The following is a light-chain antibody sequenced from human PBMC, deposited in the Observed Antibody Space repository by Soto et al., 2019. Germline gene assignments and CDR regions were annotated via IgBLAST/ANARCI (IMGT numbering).Light chain of an antibody. CDR2: DVS. V-gene: IGLV2-14*01. CDR3: SSYTSATTYV. CDR1: SSDVGAYNY. Sequence: SALTQPASVSGSPGQSITISCTGTSSDVGAYNYDSWYQQYPGEAPKVIIYDVSHRPAGVSNRFSGSKSGNTASLTIPGLQTQDEADYYCSSYTSATTYVFGTGTKVTVL. J-gene: IGLJ1*01.